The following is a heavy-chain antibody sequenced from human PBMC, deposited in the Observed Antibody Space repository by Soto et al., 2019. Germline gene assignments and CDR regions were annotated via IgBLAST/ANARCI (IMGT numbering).Heavy chain of an antibody. Sequence: ASVKVSCKASGYSFTDYHIHWVRQAPGQGLEWLGRINPKSGGTSTAQKFQGWVTMTTDTSISTASMELTRLTSDDTAIYYCARDSSSASDFDYWGQGTLVTVSS. V-gene: IGHV1-2*04. D-gene: IGHD6-6*01. CDR1: GYSFTDYH. CDR3: ARDSSSASDFDY. CDR2: INPKSGGT. J-gene: IGHJ4*02.